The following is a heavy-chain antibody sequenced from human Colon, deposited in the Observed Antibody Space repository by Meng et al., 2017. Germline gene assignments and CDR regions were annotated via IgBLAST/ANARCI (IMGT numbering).Heavy chain of an antibody. Sequence: VQLPESGPGLVRPSETLSLTCTVSGGSVISNSYYWSWIRQPPGKGLEWIGYIYYSGSTYSNASLKSRVTISIDRSKNQFSLKLSSVTAADTAVYYCARDRKHYGERGWFDPWGQGTLVTVSS. J-gene: IGHJ5*02. V-gene: IGHV4-30-4*08. CDR1: GGSVISNSYY. D-gene: IGHD4-17*01. CDR3: ARDRKHYGERGWFDP. CDR2: IYYSGST.